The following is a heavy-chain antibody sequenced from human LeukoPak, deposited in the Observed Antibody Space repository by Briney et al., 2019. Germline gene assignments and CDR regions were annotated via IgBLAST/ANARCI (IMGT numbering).Heavy chain of an antibody. Sequence: GGSLRLSCAASGFTFSSYGMHWVRQAPGKGLEWVAFVRNDGSNKDYADSKKGRFTISRDNSKNTLYLQMSSLRTEDTAVYYCAKDPPRRDYYDSRGYYQALRYFQHWGQGTLVTVSS. CDR2: VRNDGSNK. J-gene: IGHJ1*01. V-gene: IGHV3-30*02. CDR1: GFTFSSYG. CDR3: AKDPPRRDYYDSRGYYQALRYFQH. D-gene: IGHD3-22*01.